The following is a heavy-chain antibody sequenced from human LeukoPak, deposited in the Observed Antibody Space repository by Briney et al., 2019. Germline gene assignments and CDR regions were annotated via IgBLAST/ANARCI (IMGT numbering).Heavy chain of an antibody. J-gene: IGHJ6*03. D-gene: IGHD2-15*01. CDR3: AKSDMYCNGGICYPYYYMDV. V-gene: IGHV1-58*02. CDR2: IIVGSDKT. CDR1: GFTFSNSA. Sequence: GASVKVSCKASGFTFSNSAIQWVRQARGQRLEWIGWIIVGSDKTHYAQNFQERLTITRDMPTNTAYMELSSLRAEDTAVYHCAKSDMYCNGGICYPYYYMDVWGEGTTVTVSS.